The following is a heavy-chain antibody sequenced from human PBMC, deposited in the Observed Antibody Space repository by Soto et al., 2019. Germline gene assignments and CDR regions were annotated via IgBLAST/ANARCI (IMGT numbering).Heavy chain of an antibody. CDR3: XKSGYCGGDCYVNWFDP. D-gene: IGHD2-21*02. V-gene: IGHV3-23*01. J-gene: IGHJ5*02. Sequence: GGSLRLSCAASGFTFSSYAMSWVRQAPGKGLEWVSAISGSGGSTYYADSVKGRFTISRDNSKNTLYLQMNSLRAEDTAVYYCXKSGYCGGDCYVNWFDPWGQGTLVTVSS. CDR2: ISGSGGST. CDR1: GFTFSSYA.